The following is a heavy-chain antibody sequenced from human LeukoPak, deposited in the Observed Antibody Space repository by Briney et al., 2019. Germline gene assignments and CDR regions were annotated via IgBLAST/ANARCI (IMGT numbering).Heavy chain of an antibody. D-gene: IGHD5-18*01. Sequence: GRSLRLSCAASGFTFDDYAMHWVRQAPGKGLEWVSGISWNSGSIGYADSVKGRFTISRDNAKNSLYLQMNSLRAEDTAVYYCARVGFQDTTMVNSYYYGMDVWGQGTTVTVSS. V-gene: IGHV3-9*01. CDR3: ARVGFQDTTMVNSYYYGMDV. J-gene: IGHJ6*02. CDR2: ISWNSGSI. CDR1: GFTFDDYA.